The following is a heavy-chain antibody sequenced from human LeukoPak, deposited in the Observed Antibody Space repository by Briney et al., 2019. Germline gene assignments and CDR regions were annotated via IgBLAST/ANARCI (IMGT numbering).Heavy chain of an antibody. CDR2: ISYDGSQK. D-gene: IGHD1-1*01. CDR1: GFIFSSYT. V-gene: IGHV3-30-3*01. Sequence: GGSLRLSCAASGFIFSSYTMHWVRQAPGKGLEWVALISYDGSQKYDADFVKGRFTISRDNSKNTLYLQMNSLSTEDTALYYCARSGTDYYFDYWGQGTLVTVSS. J-gene: IGHJ4*02. CDR3: ARSGTDYYFDY.